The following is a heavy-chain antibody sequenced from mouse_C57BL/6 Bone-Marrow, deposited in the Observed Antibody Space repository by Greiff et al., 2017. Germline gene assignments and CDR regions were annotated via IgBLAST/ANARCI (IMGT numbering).Heavy chain of an antibody. D-gene: IGHD2-1*01. CDR3: ARPPHYGNYPWFAY. CDR2: IYPRSGNT. Sequence: QVQLQQSGAELARPGASVKLSCKASGYTFTSYGISWVKQRTGQGLEWIGEIYPRSGNTYYNEQFKGKATLTADKSSSTAYMELLSLTSEDSAVYFCARPPHYGNYPWFAYWGQGTLVTVSA. CDR1: GYTFTSYG. J-gene: IGHJ3*01. V-gene: IGHV1-81*01.